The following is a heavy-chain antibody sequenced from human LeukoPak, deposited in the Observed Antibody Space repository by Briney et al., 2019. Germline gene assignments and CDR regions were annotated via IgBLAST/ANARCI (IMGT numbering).Heavy chain of an antibody. Sequence: GGTLRLSCAASGFTFSRFGMSWVRQAPGKGLEWVSSISGSGGSIYYADSVKGRFTISRDNSKNTLYLQMNSLRAEDTAVYYCATAPYYFDYWGQGTLVTVSS. CDR2: ISGSGGSI. D-gene: IGHD2-15*01. J-gene: IGHJ4*02. CDR1: GFTFSRFG. V-gene: IGHV3-23*01. CDR3: ATAPYYFDY.